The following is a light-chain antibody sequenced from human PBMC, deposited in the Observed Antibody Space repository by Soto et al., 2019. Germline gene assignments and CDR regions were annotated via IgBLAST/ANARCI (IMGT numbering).Light chain of an antibody. Sequence: EVLLTQSPATLSLSPGESVTLSCRASQSISTYLAWYQQKPGQAPRLLIYDASYRAAGIPARFSGSGSGTDFTLTISRLEPEDFAVYYCQQYHSSPRTFGQGTKVEIK. V-gene: IGKV3-11*01. J-gene: IGKJ1*01. CDR3: QQYHSSPRT. CDR1: QSISTY. CDR2: DAS.